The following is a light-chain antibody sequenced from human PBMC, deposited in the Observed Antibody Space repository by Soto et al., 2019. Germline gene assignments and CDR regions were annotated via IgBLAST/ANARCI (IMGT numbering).Light chain of an antibody. V-gene: IGKV3-20*01. J-gene: IGKJ1*01. CDR3: QKYNSYS. CDR1: RSVSSSY. CDR2: GAS. Sequence: EIVWTQSPGTLDLSPLEEATLSCRASRSVSSSYLAWYQQKPGQAPRLLIYGASSRATGIPDRFSGSGSGTDFTLTISSLKPDDFATYYCQKYNSYSFGQGTEVDIK.